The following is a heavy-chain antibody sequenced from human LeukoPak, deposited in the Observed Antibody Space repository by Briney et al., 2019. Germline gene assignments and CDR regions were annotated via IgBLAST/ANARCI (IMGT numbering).Heavy chain of an antibody. Sequence: PGGSLRLTCAASGFTFSSYGMHWVRQAPDKGLEWVASIRYDGSKRSFADSVKGRFTISRDNSKNTLYLQMNSLRAEDTAVYYCAKDYSDSSGYFRVPHVFDFWGQGTLVTVSS. CDR2: IRYDGSKR. D-gene: IGHD3-22*01. V-gene: IGHV3-30*02. J-gene: IGHJ4*02. CDR1: GFTFSSYG. CDR3: AKDYSDSSGYFRVPHVFDF.